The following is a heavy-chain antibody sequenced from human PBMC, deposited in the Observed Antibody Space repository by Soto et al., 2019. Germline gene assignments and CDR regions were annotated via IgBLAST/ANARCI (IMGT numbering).Heavy chain of an antibody. D-gene: IGHD2-15*01. J-gene: IGHJ4*02. V-gene: IGHV3-9*01. CDR1: GFTFDDYA. Sequence: EVQLEESGGALVQPGRSLRLSCAASGFTFDDYAMYWVRQVLGKGLEWVSSISWNSGNIVYAKSVKARFTTSSDNAYNSLYLQMNSLRPEDTDLYHCVSSKVGYSYGAPFDYCGQGTRVTVSS. CDR3: VSSKVGYSYGAPFDY. CDR2: ISWNSGNI.